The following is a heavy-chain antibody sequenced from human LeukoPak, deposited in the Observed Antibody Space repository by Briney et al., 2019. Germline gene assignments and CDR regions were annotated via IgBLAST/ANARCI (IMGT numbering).Heavy chain of an antibody. CDR1: GYTLTELS. D-gene: IGHD3-10*01. J-gene: IGHJ5*02. V-gene: IGHV1-24*01. CDR2: FDPEDGET. CDR3: STADQSYYGSGSYEP. Sequence: ASVKVSCKVSGYTLTELSMHWVRQAPGKGLEWMGGFDPEDGETIYAQKFQGRVTMTEDTSTDTAYMELSSLRSEDTAVYYCSTADQSYYGSGSYEPWGQGTLVTVSS.